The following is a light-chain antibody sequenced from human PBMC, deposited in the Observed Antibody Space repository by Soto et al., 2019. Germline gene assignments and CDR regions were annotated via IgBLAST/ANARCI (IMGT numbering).Light chain of an antibody. CDR1: QSINKY. CDR3: QQTYSTPFT. V-gene: IGKV1-39*01. Sequence: DIQMTQSPSSLSASVGDRVTITCRASQSINKYINWYQQKPGKAPNLLINGASSLQSGVPSRFSGSGSGTDFTLTISNLQPEDFATYYCQQTYSTPFTFGPGNKVYIK. CDR2: GAS. J-gene: IGKJ3*01.